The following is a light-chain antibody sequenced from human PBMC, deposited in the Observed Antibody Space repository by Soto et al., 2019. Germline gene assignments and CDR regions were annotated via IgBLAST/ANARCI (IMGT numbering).Light chain of an antibody. J-gene: IGLJ2*01. CDR1: RSNIGAGYD. V-gene: IGLV1-40*01. CDR2: GNS. Sequence: QSVLTQPPSVSGAPGQRGTISGTGSRSNIGAGYDVHWYQQLPGTAPKLLIDGNSNRPSGVPDRFSGSKSGTSASLAITGLVAVGEADYYCQSYDLSLSGVVFGGGTKVTVL. CDR3: QSYDLSLSGVV.